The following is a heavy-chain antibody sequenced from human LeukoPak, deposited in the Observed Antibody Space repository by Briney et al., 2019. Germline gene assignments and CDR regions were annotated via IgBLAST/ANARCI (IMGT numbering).Heavy chain of an antibody. V-gene: IGHV4-31*03. CDR2: IYYSGST. CDR3: ARSTSGSLPLDP. J-gene: IGHJ5*02. Sequence: SETLSLTCTVSGGSISSGGYYWSWIRQHPGKGLEWIGYIYYSGSTYYNPSLKSRVTISVDTSKNQFSLKLSSVTAADTAVYYCARSTSGSLPLDPWGQGTLATVSS. D-gene: IGHD3-3*01. CDR1: GGSISSGGYY.